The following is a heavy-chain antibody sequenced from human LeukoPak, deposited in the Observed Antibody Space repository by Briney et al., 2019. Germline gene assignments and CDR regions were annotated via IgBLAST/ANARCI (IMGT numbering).Heavy chain of an antibody. CDR1: GDPISSYY. CDR3: ARLRNYDSGNYYNDF. V-gene: IGHV4-59*08. CDR2: LYYSGSA. Sequence: KSSVTLSLTRTVSGDPISSYYWSWIRQPPGKGLEWVGYLYYSGSANYNTSLKSRVPKSVDTSKKHFSLKPSPVTAADAAVHYCARLRNYDSGNYYNDFWGQGALVTVSS. J-gene: IGHJ4*02. D-gene: IGHD3-10*01.